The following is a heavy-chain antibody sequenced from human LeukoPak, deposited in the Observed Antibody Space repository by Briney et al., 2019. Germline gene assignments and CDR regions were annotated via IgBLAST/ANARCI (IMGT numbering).Heavy chain of an antibody. CDR3: AREAVVTAQSYYYYYGMDV. D-gene: IGHD2-21*02. V-gene: IGHV4-59*01. CDR1: GGSISSYY. CDR2: IYYSGST. Sequence: SETLSLTCTVSGGSISSYYWSWIRQPPGKGLEWIGYIYYSGSTNYNPSLKSRVTISVDTSKNQFSLKLSSVTAADTAVYYCAREAVVTAQSYYYYYGMDVWGQGTTVTVSS. J-gene: IGHJ6*02.